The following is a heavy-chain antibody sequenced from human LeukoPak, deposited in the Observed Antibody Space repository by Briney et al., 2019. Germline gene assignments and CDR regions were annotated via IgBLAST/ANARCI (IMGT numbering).Heavy chain of an antibody. CDR1: GVSFSGYF. Sequence: SETLSLTCAVYGVSFSGYFWSWIRQPPGKGLEWVGEIIHSGSTNYNPSLKSRVTISVDTSKNQFSLKLSSVTDADTAVYYCARVRMVRYDFWSGYTDYWGQGTLVTVSS. J-gene: IGHJ4*02. CDR2: IIHSGST. V-gene: IGHV4-34*12. D-gene: IGHD3-3*01. CDR3: ARVRMVRYDFWSGYTDY.